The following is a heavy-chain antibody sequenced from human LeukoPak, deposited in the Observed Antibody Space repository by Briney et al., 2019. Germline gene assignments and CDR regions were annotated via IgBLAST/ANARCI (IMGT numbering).Heavy chain of an antibody. CDR1: GFTFSSYW. CDR2: IKQDGSEK. J-gene: IGHJ4*02. Sequence: PGGSLRLSCAASGFTFSSYWMSWVRQAPGKGLEWVAHIKQDGSEKYYVDSVKGRFTISRDNAKNSLYLQMNSLRAEDTAVYYCARGRRGWYHNFDYWGQGTLVTVSS. D-gene: IGHD6-19*01. V-gene: IGHV3-7*01. CDR3: ARGRRGWYHNFDY.